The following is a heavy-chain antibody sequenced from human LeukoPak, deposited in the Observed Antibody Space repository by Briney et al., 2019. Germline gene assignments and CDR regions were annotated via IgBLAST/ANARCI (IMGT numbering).Heavy chain of an antibody. V-gene: IGHV3-7*01. CDR3: ARDGSESSSPFDY. CDR1: GFTFDDYG. D-gene: IGHD6-6*01. J-gene: IGHJ4*02. CDR2: IKQDGSEK. Sequence: GGSLRLSCAASGFTFDDYGMSWVRHAPGKGLEWVANIKQDGSEKYYVDSVKGRFTISRDNAKNSLYLQMNSLRAEDTAVYYCARDGSESSSPFDYWGQGTLVTVSS.